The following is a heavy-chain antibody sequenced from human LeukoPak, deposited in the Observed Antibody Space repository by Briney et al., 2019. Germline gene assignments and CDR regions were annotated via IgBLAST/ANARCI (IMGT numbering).Heavy chain of an antibody. Sequence: PSETLSLTCAVSGGSFTDFFWTWVRQPPGKGLEWIGEVFHGDNTNYNPSLKSRATISVDTSKNHFSLQLDSVTAADTAVYFCARVPPFRPPYNSYYYALDVWGPGTPVTVSS. D-gene: IGHD3-16*01. J-gene: IGHJ6*02. CDR3: ARVPPFRPPYNSYYYALDV. CDR1: GGSFTDFF. V-gene: IGHV4-34*12. CDR2: VFHGDNT.